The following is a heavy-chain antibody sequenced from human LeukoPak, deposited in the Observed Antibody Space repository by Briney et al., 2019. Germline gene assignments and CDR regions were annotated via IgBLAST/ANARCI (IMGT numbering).Heavy chain of an antibody. CDR1: GFTFSSYG. CDR3: ARTAAGFFDY. V-gene: IGHV3-30*03. CDR2: ISNDGTNK. J-gene: IGHJ4*02. Sequence: PGGSLRLSCAASGFTFSSYGMHWVRQAPGKGLEWVAMISNDGTNKYYADSVKGRFTISRDNAKNSLYLQMNSLRAEDTAVYYCARTAAGFFDYWGQGTLVTVSS. D-gene: IGHD6-13*01.